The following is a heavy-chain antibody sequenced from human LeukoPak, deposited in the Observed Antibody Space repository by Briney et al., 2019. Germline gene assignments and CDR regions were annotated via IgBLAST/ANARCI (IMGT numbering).Heavy chain of an antibody. CDR2: INPSGGST. D-gene: IGHD5-24*01. V-gene: IGHV1-46*01. CDR3: ARAGRDGKGMDV. CDR1: GYTFTSYY. J-gene: IGHJ6*02. Sequence: ALVKVSCKASGYTFTSYYMHWVRQAPGQGLEWMGIINPSGGSTSYAQKFQGRVTMTRDTSTSTVYMELSSLRSEDTAVYYCARAGRDGKGMDVWGQGTTVTVSS.